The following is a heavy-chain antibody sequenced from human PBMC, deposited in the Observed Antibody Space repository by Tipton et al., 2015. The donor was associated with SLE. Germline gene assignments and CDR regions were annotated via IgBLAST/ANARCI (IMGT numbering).Heavy chain of an antibody. V-gene: IGHV4-34*01. J-gene: IGHJ3*02. D-gene: IGHD3-16*01. CDR1: GGSFSGYY. CDR3: ARETEYDYVWGSYPDI. Sequence: TLSLTCAVYGGSFSGYYWSCILQPPGKGLEWIGEINHSGSTNYNPSLKSRVTISVDTSKNQFSLKLSSVTAADTAVYYCARETEYDYVWGSYPDIWGQGTMVTVAS. CDR2: INHSGST.